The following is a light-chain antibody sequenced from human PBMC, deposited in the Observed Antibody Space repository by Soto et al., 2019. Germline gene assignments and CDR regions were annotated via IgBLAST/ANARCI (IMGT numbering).Light chain of an antibody. CDR1: QSVLYSSNNMNY. J-gene: IGKJ1*01. Sequence: DFVMTQSPDSLAVSLGERATINCKSSQSVLYSSNNMNYLAWYQQKSGQPPKLLIYWASTRESGVPDRFGGSGSGTDFTLTISGLQAEDVAVYYCQQYYTTPRTFGLGTKVEI. CDR3: QQYYTTPRT. V-gene: IGKV4-1*01. CDR2: WAS.